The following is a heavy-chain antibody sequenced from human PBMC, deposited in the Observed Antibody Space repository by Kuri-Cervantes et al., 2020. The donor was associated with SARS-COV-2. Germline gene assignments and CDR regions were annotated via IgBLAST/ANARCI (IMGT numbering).Heavy chain of an antibody. CDR1: GSTFDDYG. V-gene: IGHV3-21*01. CDR3: ARVRNDYYYYYYMDV. Sequence: GESLKISCAASGSTFDDYGMSWVRQAPGKGLGWVPSISSSSSYIYYADSVKGRFTISRDNAKNSLYLQMNSLRAEDTAVYYCARVRNDYYYYYYMDVWGKGTTVTVSS. CDR2: ISSSSSYI. J-gene: IGHJ6*03.